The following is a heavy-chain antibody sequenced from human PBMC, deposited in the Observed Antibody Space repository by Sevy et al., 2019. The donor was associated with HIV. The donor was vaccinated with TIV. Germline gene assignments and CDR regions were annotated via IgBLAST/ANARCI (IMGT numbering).Heavy chain of an antibody. CDR3: ARPTPRIAASSAAFFDY. D-gene: IGHD6-13*01. J-gene: IGHJ4*02. CDR2: INGRGGST. Sequence: GGSLRLSCAASGFTFSSFAMSLVRQVPGKGLEWVSSINGRGGSTYYADSVKGRVTLSRDNSKNTLFLQMDSLRAEDTAIYYCARPTPRIAASSAAFFDYWGQGTLVTVSS. CDR1: GFTFSSFA. V-gene: IGHV3-23*01.